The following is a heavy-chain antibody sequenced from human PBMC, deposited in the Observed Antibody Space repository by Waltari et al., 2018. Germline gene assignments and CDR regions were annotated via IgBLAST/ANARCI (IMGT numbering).Heavy chain of an antibody. CDR2: VDGGGDIT. CDR3: AKKTLNIGSCPFDY. J-gene: IGHJ4*02. D-gene: IGHD3-10*01. V-gene: IGHV3-23*04. Sequence: EVQLVESGGGLVQPGGSLRLSCAASGFTLSNYAMSWVRQAPGKGLEWVSAVDGGGDITKYAASVKGRFTISRDNSKNTLYLQMNSLRAEDTARYFCAKKTLNIGSCPFDYWGQGTLVTVSS. CDR1: GFTLSNYA.